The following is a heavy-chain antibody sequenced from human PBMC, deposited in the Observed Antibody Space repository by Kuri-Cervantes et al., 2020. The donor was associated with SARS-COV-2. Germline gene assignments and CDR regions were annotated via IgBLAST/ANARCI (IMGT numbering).Heavy chain of an antibody. CDR1: GGSISSGGYS. CDR2: IYHSGST. J-gene: IGHJ4*02. V-gene: IGHV4-30-2*01. CDR3: ARVSANYYDSSGYITTALSYFDY. D-gene: IGHD3-22*01. Sequence: SETLSLTCAVSGGSISSGGYSWSWIRQPPGKGLEWIGYIYHSGSTYYNPSLKSRVTISVDRSKNQFSLKLSSVTAADTAVYYCARVSANYYDSSGYITTALSYFDYWGQGTLVTVSS.